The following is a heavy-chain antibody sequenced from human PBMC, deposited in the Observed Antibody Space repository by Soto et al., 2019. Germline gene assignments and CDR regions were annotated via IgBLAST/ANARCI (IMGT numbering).Heavy chain of an antibody. V-gene: IGHV3-48*02. CDR2: ISSSSSTI. D-gene: IGHD1-26*01. Sequence: GGSLRLSCAASGFTFSSYSMNWVRQAPGKGLEWVSYISSSSSTIYYADSVKGRFTISRDNAKNSLYLQMNSLRDEDTAVYYCARIYVPWDPVTGYYYGMDVWGQGTXVTVSS. J-gene: IGHJ6*02. CDR1: GFTFSSYS. CDR3: ARIYVPWDPVTGYYYGMDV.